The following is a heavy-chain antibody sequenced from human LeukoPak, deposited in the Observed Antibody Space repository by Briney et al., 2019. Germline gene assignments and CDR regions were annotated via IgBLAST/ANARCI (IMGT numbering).Heavy chain of an antibody. V-gene: IGHV4-59*08. CDR3: ARHRYDYGDHYYFDY. D-gene: IGHD4-17*01. CDR1: GGSISSYY. CDR2: IYYSGST. Sequence: SETLSLTCTVSGGSISSYYWSWIRQPPGKGLEWIGYIYYSGSTNYNPSLKSRVTISVDTSKNQFSLKLSSVTAADTAVYYCARHRYDYGDHYYFDYWGQGTLVTVSS. J-gene: IGHJ4*02.